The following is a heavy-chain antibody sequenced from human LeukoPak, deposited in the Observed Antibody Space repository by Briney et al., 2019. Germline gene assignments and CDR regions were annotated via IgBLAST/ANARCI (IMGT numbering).Heavy chain of an antibody. J-gene: IGHJ4*02. CDR3: ARASDYYGSGTYPY. CDR1: GGTFGSYA. Sequence: SVKVSCKASGGTFGSYAISWVRQAPGQGLEWMRRIIPIFGTANYAQKFQGRVTITTDESTSTAYMELSSLRSEDTAVYHCARASDYYGSGTYPYWGQGTLVTVSS. V-gene: IGHV1-69*05. CDR2: IIPIFGTA. D-gene: IGHD3-10*01.